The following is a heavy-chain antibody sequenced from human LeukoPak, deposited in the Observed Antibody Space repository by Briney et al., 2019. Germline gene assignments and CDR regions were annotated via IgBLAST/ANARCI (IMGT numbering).Heavy chain of an antibody. Sequence: GGPLRLSCAASGFTFSTYGMHWVRQAPGKGLEWVAFIRYDGSNKYYGDSVKGRFTISRDNSKNTLDLQMNSLRPEDTAVYSCAKDLSPMVGTKTFDYWGQGTLVTVSS. CDR1: GFTFSTYG. V-gene: IGHV3-30*02. D-gene: IGHD4/OR15-4a*01. CDR3: AKDLSPMVGTKTFDY. J-gene: IGHJ4*02. CDR2: IRYDGSNK.